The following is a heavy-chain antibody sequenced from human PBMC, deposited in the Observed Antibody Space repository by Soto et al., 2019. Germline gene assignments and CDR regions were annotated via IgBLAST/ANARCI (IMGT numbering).Heavy chain of an antibody. CDR2: IYYSGRP. V-gene: IGHV4-30-4*01. D-gene: IGHD3-10*01. J-gene: IGHJ4*02. CDR1: GGSISSGDYY. CDR3: AGVGGFGATTMDY. Sequence: QVQLQESGPGLVKPSQTLSLTCTVSGGSISSGDYYWSWIRQPPGNGLEWIGYIYYSGRPSYNPSIKSRVTISGDTSKNQFSLKLSSVTAADTAVYYCAGVGGFGATTMDYWGQGTLVTVSS.